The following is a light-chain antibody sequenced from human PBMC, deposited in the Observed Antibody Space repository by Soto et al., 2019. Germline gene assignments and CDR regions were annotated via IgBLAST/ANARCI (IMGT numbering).Light chain of an antibody. J-gene: IGKJ3*01. CDR1: QSISSY. Sequence: DIQMTQSPSSLSASVGDRVTITCRASQSISSYLNWYQQKPWKAPKLLIYAASSLQSGVPSRFSGSGSEPDFTLTISSLQPEDFATYYCQQSYSTPFTLGPGTQVDI. CDR3: QQSYSTPFT. CDR2: AAS. V-gene: IGKV1-39*01.